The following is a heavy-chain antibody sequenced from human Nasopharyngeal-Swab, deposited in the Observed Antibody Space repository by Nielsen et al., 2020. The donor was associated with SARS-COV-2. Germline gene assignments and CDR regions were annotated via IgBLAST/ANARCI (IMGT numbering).Heavy chain of an antibody. CDR1: GFTFSSYS. CDR3: ARGGTCYYDSSNDAFDI. V-gene: IGHV3-21*01. J-gene: IGHJ3*02. Sequence: GGSLRLSCAASGFTFSSYSMNWVRQAPGKGLEWVASISSSSSYIYYGDSVKGRFAISRDNAKNSLYLQMNSLRAEDTAVYYCARGGTCYYDSSNDAFDIWGQGTMVTVSS. D-gene: IGHD3-22*01. CDR2: ISSSSSYI.